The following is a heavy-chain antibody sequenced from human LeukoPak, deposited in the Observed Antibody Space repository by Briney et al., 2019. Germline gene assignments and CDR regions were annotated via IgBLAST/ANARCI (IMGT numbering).Heavy chain of an antibody. CDR2: INIDGSEK. D-gene: IGHD6-13*01. CDR3: AKGGQQLVWWFDP. V-gene: IGHV3-7*01. J-gene: IGHJ5*02. Sequence: GGSLRLSCAASGFTFSSYWMSCVRQAPGKGLEWVADINIDGSEKYYVDSVKGRFTISRDNAKNSLNLHMNRLRAEDTAVYYCAKGGQQLVWWFDPWGQGTLVTVSS. CDR1: GFTFSSYW.